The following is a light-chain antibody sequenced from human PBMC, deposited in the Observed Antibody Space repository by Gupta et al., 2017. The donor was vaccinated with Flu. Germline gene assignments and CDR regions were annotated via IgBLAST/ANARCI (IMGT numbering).Light chain of an antibody. CDR1: SSDVGAYSY. CDR2: EV. Sequence: QSALTQPASVSGTPGQSITISCTGTSSDVGAYSYVSWYQQHPGKAPKLLIYEVTDRFSGSKSGNTASLTISGLQAEDEANYYCGSYTSADTWLFGGGTKVNVL. V-gene: IGLV2-14*01. J-gene: IGLJ2*01. CDR3: GSYTSADTWL.